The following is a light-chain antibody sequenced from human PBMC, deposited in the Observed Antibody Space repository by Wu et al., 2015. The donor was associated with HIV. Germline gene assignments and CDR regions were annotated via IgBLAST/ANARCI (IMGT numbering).Light chain of an antibody. V-gene: IGKV3-20*01. CDR3: QQYGRSPAT. J-gene: IGKJ1*01. CDR1: QSVGNDY. Sequence: IVLTQSPGTLSLSPGERATLSCRASQSVGNDYLAWYQQKPGQAPRLLVYGASSRATGIPDRFSGSGSGTDFTFTXSRLEPEDFVVYYCQQYGRSPATFGQGTKVEIK. CDR2: GAS.